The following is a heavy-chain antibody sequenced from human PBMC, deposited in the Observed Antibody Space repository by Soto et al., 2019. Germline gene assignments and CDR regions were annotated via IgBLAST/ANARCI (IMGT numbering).Heavy chain of an antibody. D-gene: IGHD3-22*01. CDR1: GYTFTSYG. CDR2: ISAYNGNT. CDR3: ARVRYYDSSGYYEDP. V-gene: IGHV1-18*01. J-gene: IGHJ5*02. Sequence: GASVKFSCKASGYTFTSYGISWVRQAPGQGLEWMGWISAYNGNTNYAQKLQGRVTMTTDTSTSTAYMELRSLRSDDTAVYYCARVRYYDSSGYYEDPWGQGTLVTVSS.